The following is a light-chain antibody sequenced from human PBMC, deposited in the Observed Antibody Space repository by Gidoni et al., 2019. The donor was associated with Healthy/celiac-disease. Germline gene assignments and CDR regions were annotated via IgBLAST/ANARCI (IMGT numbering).Light chain of an antibody. CDR3: GTWDSSLSAVV. CDR2: GNN. J-gene: IGLJ2*01. Sequence: QSVLTQPSSVSAAPGQKVTISCSGSSSNIGNNYVSWYQQLPGTAPKLLIYGNNKRPSGIPDRFSGSKSGTSATLGITGLQTGDEADYYCGTWDSSLSAVVFGGGTKLTVL. V-gene: IGLV1-51*01. CDR1: SSNIGNNY.